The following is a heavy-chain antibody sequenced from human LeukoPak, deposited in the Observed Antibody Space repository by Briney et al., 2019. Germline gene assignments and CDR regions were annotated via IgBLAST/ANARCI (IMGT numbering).Heavy chain of an antibody. J-gene: IGHJ4*02. CDR3: RAVAGPDDF. Sequence: PGASLRLSCAASGLTFSRYWMHWVRQAPGKGLVWVSRINNDGSSTTYADSVKGRFTISRDTAKNTLFLQMNSLRDEDTAVYYCRAVAGPDDFWGQGTLVSVSS. V-gene: IGHV3-74*01. CDR2: INNDGSST. CDR1: GLTFSRYW. D-gene: IGHD6-19*01.